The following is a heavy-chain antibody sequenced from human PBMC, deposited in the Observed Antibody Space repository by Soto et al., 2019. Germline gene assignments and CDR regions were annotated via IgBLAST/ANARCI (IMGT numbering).Heavy chain of an antibody. D-gene: IGHD2-21*02. Sequence: GASVKVSCKASGYTFTSYAMHWVRQAPGQRLEWMGWINAGNGNTKYSQKFQGRVTITRDTSASTAYMELSSLRSEDTAVYYCATLNLDGFCGDCYTLGDSFDILGQGTMV. V-gene: IGHV1-3*01. CDR2: INAGNGNT. J-gene: IGHJ3*02. CDR1: GYTFTSYA. CDR3: ATLNLDGFCGDCYTLGDSFDI.